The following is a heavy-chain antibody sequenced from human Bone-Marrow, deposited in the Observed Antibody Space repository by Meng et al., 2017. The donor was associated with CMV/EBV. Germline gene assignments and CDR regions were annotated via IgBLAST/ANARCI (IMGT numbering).Heavy chain of an antibody. J-gene: IGHJ4*02. CDR1: GFTFSSYA. D-gene: IGHD6-19*01. CDR2: ISYDGSNK. V-gene: IGHV3-30-3*02. Sequence: GGALRLSCAASGFTFSSYAMHWVRQAPGKGLQWVTVISYDGSNKYYTDSVKGRFTISRDNSKNTLYLQMNSLRAEDTAVYYCAKSTLAGPWGSFDYWGQGTLVTVSS. CDR3: AKSTLAGPWGSFDY.